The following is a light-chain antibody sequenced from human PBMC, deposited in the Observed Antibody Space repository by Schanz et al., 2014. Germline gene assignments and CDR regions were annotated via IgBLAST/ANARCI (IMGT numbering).Light chain of an antibody. CDR3: QQYNKWPPIT. CDR2: GAS. Sequence: VLTQSPGTLSLSPGERATLSCRASRSVTSNALAWYQQKAGQAPRLLIYGASTRATGIPAKFSGSGSGTEFTLTISSLQSEDFAVYYCQQYNKWPPITFGQGTRLDIK. J-gene: IGKJ5*01. V-gene: IGKV3-15*01. CDR1: RSVTSN.